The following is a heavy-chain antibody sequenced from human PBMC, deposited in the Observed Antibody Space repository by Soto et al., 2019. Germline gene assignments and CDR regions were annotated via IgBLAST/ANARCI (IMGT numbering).Heavy chain of an antibody. D-gene: IGHD3-3*01. Sequence: QVQLVESGGGVVQPGRSLRLSCAASGFTFSSYAMHWVRQAPGKGLEWVAVISYDGSNKYYADSVKGRFTISRDNSKNTXXLXMXXRRAEDTAVYYCARDTAITIFGVVIMNYYYYGMDVWGQGTTVTVSS. J-gene: IGHJ6*02. CDR1: GFTFSSYA. CDR3: ARDTAITIFGVVIMNYYYYGMDV. V-gene: IGHV3-30-3*01. CDR2: ISYDGSNK.